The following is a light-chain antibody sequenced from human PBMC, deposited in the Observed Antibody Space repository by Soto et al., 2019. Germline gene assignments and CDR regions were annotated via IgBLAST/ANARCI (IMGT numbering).Light chain of an antibody. CDR2: GAS. V-gene: IGKV3-20*01. Sequence: TQSPATLSLSHGQRATLSCRASQSVSNNYVAWYQQKPGQAPRLLIYGASNRATGIPDRFSGSGSGTDFTLTISRLEPEDFAVYYCQQYGSSGTFGQGAKVDI. J-gene: IGKJ1*01. CDR1: QSVSNNY. CDR3: QQYGSSGT.